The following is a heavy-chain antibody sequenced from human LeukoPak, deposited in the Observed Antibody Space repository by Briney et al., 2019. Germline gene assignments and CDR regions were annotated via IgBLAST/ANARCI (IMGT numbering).Heavy chain of an antibody. CDR2: INPNSGGT. CDR3: ARGYPVRRSGSWFDP. D-gene: IGHD3-10*01. J-gene: IGHJ5*02. V-gene: IGHV1-2*02. CDR1: GYTFIGYY. Sequence: ASVKVSCKASGYTFIGYYMHWVRQAPGQGLQWMGWINPNSGGTNYAQNFQGRVTMTRDTSISTAYMELSRLTSDDTAVYYCARGYPVRRSGSWFDPWDQGTLVTVSS.